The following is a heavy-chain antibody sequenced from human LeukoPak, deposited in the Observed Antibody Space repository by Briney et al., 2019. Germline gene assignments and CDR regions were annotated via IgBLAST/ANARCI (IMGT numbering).Heavy chain of an antibody. D-gene: IGHD1-26*01. J-gene: IGHJ4*02. CDR1: GFTFSSYE. CDR2: ISSSGSTI. V-gene: IGHV3-48*03. CDR3: ARELRERGTYYGTFDY. Sequence: GGSLRLSCAASGFTFSSYEMNWVRQAPGKGLEWVSYISSSGSTIYYADSVKGRFTISRDNAKNSLYLQMNSLRAEDTAVYYCARELRERGTYYGTFDYWGQGTLVTVSS.